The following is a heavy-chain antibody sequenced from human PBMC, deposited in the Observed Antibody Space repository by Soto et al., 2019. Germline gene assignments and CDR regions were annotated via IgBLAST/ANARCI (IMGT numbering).Heavy chain of an antibody. CDR3: ARFDGASRGY. CDR1: GFTFSTYE. J-gene: IGHJ4*02. D-gene: IGHD3-10*01. Sequence: EVQMVESGGGLVQPGGSLRLSCVVSGFTFSTYEMNWVRQAPGKGLDWVAYINTGGGAIYYADSVKGRFIISRDNAKYALYLQMNSLRVEDTAVYYCARFDGASRGYWGQGTLVTVSS. V-gene: IGHV3-48*03. CDR2: INTGGGAI.